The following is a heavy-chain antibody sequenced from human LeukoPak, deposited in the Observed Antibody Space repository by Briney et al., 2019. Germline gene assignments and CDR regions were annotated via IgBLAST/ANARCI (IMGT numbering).Heavy chain of an antibody. Sequence: GGSLRLSCEVSGLSISNDWMSWVRQAPGKGLEWVARVKSKTSGETTHYAVPVNGRFTISRDDSKNTLYLQMNSLKTEDTGVYYCTLIQGWGSGSYYRDYWGQGTLVTVSS. CDR3: TLIQGWGSGSYYRDY. CDR2: VKSKTSGETT. D-gene: IGHD3-10*01. V-gene: IGHV3-15*01. CDR1: GLSISNDW. J-gene: IGHJ4*02.